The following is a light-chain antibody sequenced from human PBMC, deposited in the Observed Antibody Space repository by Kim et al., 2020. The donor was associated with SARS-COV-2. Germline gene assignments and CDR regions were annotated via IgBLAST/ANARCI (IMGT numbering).Light chain of an antibody. CDR2: AAS. CDR1: QSISSY. J-gene: IGKJ4*01. V-gene: IGKV1-39*01. Sequence: DIQMTQSPSSLSASVGDRVTLTCRASQSISSYLNWYQQKPGKAPKLLIYAASSLQSGVPSRFSGSGSGTYFTLTISSLQPEDFATYYCQQSYSTPLTFGGGTKLEI. CDR3: QQSYSTPLT.